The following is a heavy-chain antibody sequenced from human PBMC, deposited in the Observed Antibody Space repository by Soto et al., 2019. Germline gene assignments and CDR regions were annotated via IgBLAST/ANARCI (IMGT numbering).Heavy chain of an antibody. J-gene: IGHJ6*02. Sequence: ASVKVSCKASGGTFSSYAISWVRQAPGQGLEWMGWMNPNSGNTGYAQKFQGRVTMTRNTSISTAYMELSSLRSEDTAVYYCARAGAVVTAIYYYYYGMDVWGQGTTVTVSS. CDR3: ARAGAVVTAIYYYYYGMDV. V-gene: IGHV1-8*02. D-gene: IGHD2-21*02. CDR1: GGTFSSYA. CDR2: MNPNSGNT.